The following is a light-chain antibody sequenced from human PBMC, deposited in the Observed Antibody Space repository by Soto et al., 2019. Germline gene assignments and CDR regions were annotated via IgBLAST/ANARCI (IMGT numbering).Light chain of an antibody. CDR3: SSYTSSTTSL. CDR2: GVS. V-gene: IGLV2-14*03. Sequence: QSVLTQPASVSGSPGQSITISCTGTSSDVGGYNYVSWYQQHPGKAPKLLINGVSNRPSGSSDRFSGSTSGNTASLTISGLQAEDEADYYCSSYTSSTTSLFGTGNKSPS. J-gene: IGLJ1*01. CDR1: SSDVGGYNY.